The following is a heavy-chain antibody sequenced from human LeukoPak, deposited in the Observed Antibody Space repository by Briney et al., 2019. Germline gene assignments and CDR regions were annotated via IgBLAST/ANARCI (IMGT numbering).Heavy chain of an antibody. CDR2: IWYDGGNK. CDR3: ARDEYSSSWPPDY. V-gene: IGHV3-33*01. Sequence: GRSLRLSCAASGFTFSSYGMHWVRQAPGKGLEWVAVIWYDGGNKYYADSVKGRFTISRDNSKNTLYLQMNSLRAEDTAVYYCARDEYSSSWPPDYWGQGTLVTVSS. D-gene: IGHD6-13*01. CDR1: GFTFSSYG. J-gene: IGHJ4*02.